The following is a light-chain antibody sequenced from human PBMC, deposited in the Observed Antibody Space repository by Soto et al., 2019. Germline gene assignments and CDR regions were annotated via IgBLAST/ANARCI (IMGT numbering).Light chain of an antibody. CDR3: SSYTSSSTHV. Sequence: QSALTQPASVSGSPGQSITISCTGTSSDVGAYTFVSWYQQHPDKAPKLMIFDVSRRPSGVSDRFSGSKSGNTASLTISGLQPEDEDDYYCSSYTSSSTHVFGSGTKLTVL. CDR2: DVS. CDR1: SSDVGAYTF. J-gene: IGLJ1*01. V-gene: IGLV2-14*03.